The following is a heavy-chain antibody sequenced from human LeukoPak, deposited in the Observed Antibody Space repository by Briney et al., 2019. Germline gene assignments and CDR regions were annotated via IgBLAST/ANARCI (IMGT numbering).Heavy chain of an antibody. CDR2: ISGSGGST. Sequence: PGGSLRLSCAASGFTFSSYAMSWVRQAPGKGLEWVSAISGSGGSTYYADSVKGRFTISRDNSKNTLYLQMNSLRAKDTAVYYCAKDSGVLLWFGELSWGQGTLVTVSS. D-gene: IGHD3-10*01. CDR1: GFTFSSYA. V-gene: IGHV3-23*01. J-gene: IGHJ4*02. CDR3: AKDSGVLLWFGELS.